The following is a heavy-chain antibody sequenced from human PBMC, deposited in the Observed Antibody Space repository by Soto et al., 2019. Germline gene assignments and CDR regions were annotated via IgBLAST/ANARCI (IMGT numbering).Heavy chain of an antibody. CDR1: GGSFSGYY. J-gene: IGHJ4*02. V-gene: IGHV4-34*01. CDR3: ARGPLTDTHY. D-gene: IGHD2-15*01. CDR2: INHSGST. Sequence: SETQSLTCAVYGGSFSGYYWSWIRQPPGKGLEWIGEINHSGSTNYNPSLKSRVTISVDTSKNQFSLKLSSVTAADTAVYYCARGPLTDTHYWGQGTLVTVSS.